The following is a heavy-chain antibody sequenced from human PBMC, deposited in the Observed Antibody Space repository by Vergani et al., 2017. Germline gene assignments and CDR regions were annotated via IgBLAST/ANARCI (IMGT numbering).Heavy chain of an antibody. CDR1: GDAISRDTYS. D-gene: IGHD3/OR15-3a*01. V-gene: IGHV4-30-2*01. Sequence: QLQLQESDSRLVNPSQTLSLTCTLSGDAISRDTYSWNWVRQPPGKPLEWIGSVYYSGTTYYNPSLGGRVTMSIDKSKNQVSLTLTSVTAADSAFYFCARGQTGYSRDWSTYFFYMDVWGKGTTVTVSS. J-gene: IGHJ6*03. CDR3: ARGQTGYSRDWSTYFFYMDV. CDR2: VYYSGTT.